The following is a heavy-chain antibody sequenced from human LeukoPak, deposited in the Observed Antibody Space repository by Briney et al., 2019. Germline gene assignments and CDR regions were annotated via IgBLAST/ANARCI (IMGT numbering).Heavy chain of an antibody. J-gene: IGHJ6*02. V-gene: IGHV4-59*08. CDR2: IYYSGST. Sequence: SETLSLTCTVSGGSISSYYWSWIRQPPGKGLEWIGYIYYSGSTNYNHSLKSRVTISIDPSKNQFSLKLSSVTAADTAVYYCARHEVYARYYGMDVWGQGTTVTVSS. D-gene: IGHD2-8*01. CDR1: GGSISSYY. CDR3: ARHEVYARYYGMDV.